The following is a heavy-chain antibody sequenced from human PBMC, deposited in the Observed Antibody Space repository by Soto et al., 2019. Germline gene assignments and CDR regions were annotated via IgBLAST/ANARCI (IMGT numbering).Heavy chain of an antibody. CDR2: ISGSGGST. J-gene: IGHJ6*03. Sequence: GGSLRLSCAASGFTFSSYAMSWVRQAPGKGLEWVSAISGSGGSTYYADSVKGRFTNSRDNSKNTLYLQMNSLRAEDTAVYYCAKCSPYGLEWLLPYGGGHYYYMDVWGKGTTVTVSS. D-gene: IGHD3-3*01. V-gene: IGHV3-23*01. CDR3: AKCSPYGLEWLLPYGGGHYYYMDV. CDR1: GFTFSSYA.